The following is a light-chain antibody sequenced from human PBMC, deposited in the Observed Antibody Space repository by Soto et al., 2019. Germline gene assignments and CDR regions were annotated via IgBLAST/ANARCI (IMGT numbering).Light chain of an antibody. J-gene: IGKJ1*01. CDR3: QQYGSLPRT. CDR1: QSVSSSY. V-gene: IGKV3-20*01. Sequence: EIVLTQSPGTLSLSPGERATLSCRASQSVSSSYLAWYQQKPGQAPRLLIYGASSRATGIPDRFSSSGSGTDFTLAISRLEPEDFAVYYCQQYGSLPRTFGQGTRWIS. CDR2: GAS.